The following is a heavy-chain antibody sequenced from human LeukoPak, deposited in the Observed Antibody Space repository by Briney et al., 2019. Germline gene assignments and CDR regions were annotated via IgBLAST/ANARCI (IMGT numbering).Heavy chain of an antibody. CDR3: ARLSRFYGSGDY. CDR2: INHSGST. V-gene: IGHV4-34*01. CDR1: GGSFSGYY. Sequence: SETLSLTCAVYGGSFSGYYWSWIRQPPGKGLEWIGEINHSGSTNYNPSLKSRVTISVDTSKNQFSLKLSSVTAADTAVYYCARLSRFYGSGDYWGQGTLVTVSS. J-gene: IGHJ4*02. D-gene: IGHD3-10*01.